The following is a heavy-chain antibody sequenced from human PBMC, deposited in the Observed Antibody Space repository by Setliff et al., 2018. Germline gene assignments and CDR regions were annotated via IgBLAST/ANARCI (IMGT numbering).Heavy chain of an antibody. CDR3: RLWSGYYKNDY. J-gene: IGHJ4*02. CDR2: INHSGTT. Sequence: PSETLSLTCTVYGVSFSDYYWGWVRQSPGKGLDWIGEINHSGTTNYDPFLEGRISISVDTSKRQFSLKLSSVTAADMAVYYCRLWSGYYKNDYWAQGTVVTVSS. CDR1: GVSFSDYY. D-gene: IGHD3-3*01. V-gene: IGHV4-34*01.